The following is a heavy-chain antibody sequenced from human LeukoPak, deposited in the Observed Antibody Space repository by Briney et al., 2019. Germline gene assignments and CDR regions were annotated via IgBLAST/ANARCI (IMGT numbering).Heavy chain of an antibody. Sequence: SGPTLVKPTQTLTLTCTFSGFSLRTRGMCVSWIRQPPGKALEWLARIDWDDDKYYSTSLKTRLTSSKDASKNQVVLTMTNMDPVDTATYYCARIRTVTTHDAFDIWGQGTMVTVSS. J-gene: IGHJ3*02. CDR3: ARIRTVTTHDAFDI. CDR2: IDWDDDK. CDR1: GFSLRTRGMC. V-gene: IGHV2-70*11. D-gene: IGHD4-17*01.